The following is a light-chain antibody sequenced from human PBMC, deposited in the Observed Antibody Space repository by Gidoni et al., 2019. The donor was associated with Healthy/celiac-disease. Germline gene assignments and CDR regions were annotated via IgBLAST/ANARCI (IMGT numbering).Light chain of an antibody. V-gene: IGKV3-15*01. CDR2: GAS. Sequence: EIVTTQSPATLSVSPGERATLPCRASQSVSSTLAWYQQKPGQAPRLLIYGASTRATGIPARFSGRGSGTEFTLTISSMQSEDFAVYYCQQYNNRHPLTFGGGTKVEIK. J-gene: IGKJ4*01. CDR1: QSVSST. CDR3: QQYNNRHPLT.